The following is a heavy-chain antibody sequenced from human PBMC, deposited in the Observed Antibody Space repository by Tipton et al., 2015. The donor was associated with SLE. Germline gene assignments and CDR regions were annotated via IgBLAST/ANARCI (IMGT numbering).Heavy chain of an antibody. CDR2: IYYTEDT. J-gene: IGHJ5*02. D-gene: IGHD1-7*01. CDR1: GTSITNNY. CDR3: ARVGRTRELGWLGP. V-gene: IGHV4-59*01. Sequence: TLSLTCSVSGTSITNNYWGWIRQPPGKGLEWIGYIYYTEDTNYNPFLKGRVTISVGTNNNQFSMRLGSVTTAGTAVYYCARVGRTRELGWLGPWGQRTLDTAFS.